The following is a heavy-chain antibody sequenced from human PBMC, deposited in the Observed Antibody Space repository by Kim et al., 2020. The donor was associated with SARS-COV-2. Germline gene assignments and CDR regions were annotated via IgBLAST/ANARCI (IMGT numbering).Heavy chain of an antibody. CDR3: ARISYYDNLGAFDI. J-gene: IGHJ3*02. V-gene: IGHV7-4-1*02. Sequence: AQGFTGRFVFSLDTSVSTAYLQISSLKAEDTAVYYCARISYYDNLGAFDIWGQGTMVTVSS. D-gene: IGHD3-22*01.